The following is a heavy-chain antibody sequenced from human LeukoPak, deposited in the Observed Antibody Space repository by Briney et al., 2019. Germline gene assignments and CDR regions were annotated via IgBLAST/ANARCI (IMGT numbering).Heavy chain of an antibody. D-gene: IGHD4-23*01. CDR2: LSGSGGNT. Sequence: GGSLRLSCAASGFTFSSYAMSWVRHAPGEGLDWVSALSGSGGNTYYADSVKGRFTISRDNTKNTLYLKMNSLRAEDTAVYYCAKDQYGGNPQYYFDYWGQGTLVTVSS. J-gene: IGHJ4*02. V-gene: IGHV3-23*01. CDR3: AKDQYGGNPQYYFDY. CDR1: GFTFSSYA.